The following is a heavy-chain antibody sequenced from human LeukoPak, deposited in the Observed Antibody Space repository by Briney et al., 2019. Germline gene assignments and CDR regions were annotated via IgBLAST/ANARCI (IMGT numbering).Heavy chain of an antibody. CDR3: ARELDRIQDLDS. CDR1: GYTFSCCS. V-gene: IGHV3-21*01. CDR2: INNSGDDK. Sequence: PGGSLRFSCAASGYTFSCCSMNWVRQAPGKGLEWLSSINNSGDDKYHADSVQGRFTISRDNAKNSLYLQMNSLRAEDTAVYYCARELDRIQDLDSWGQGTQVTVSS. J-gene: IGHJ4*02. D-gene: IGHD1-1*01.